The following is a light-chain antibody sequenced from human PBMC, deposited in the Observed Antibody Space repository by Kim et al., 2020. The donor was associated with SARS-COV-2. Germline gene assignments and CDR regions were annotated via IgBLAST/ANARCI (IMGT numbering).Light chain of an antibody. CDR1: SGQSNYA. Sequence: VLTQSPSASASLGASVKLTCTLSSGQSNYAIAWYQQQPQKGPRYLMKVTSDGSHKKGDGIPDRFSGSSSGSERYLTISSLQSEDEADYYCQTWGTGIHVIFGGGTQLTVL. V-gene: IGLV4-69*01. J-gene: IGLJ2*01. CDR3: QTWGTGIHVI. CDR2: VTSDGSH.